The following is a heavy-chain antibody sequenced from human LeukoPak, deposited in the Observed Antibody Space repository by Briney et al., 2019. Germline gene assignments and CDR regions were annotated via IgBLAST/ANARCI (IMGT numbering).Heavy chain of an antibody. D-gene: IGHD2-2*01. Sequence: GGSLRLSCAASGFTFSSYAMSWVRQAPGKGLEWVSAISGSGGSTYYADSVKGRFTISRDNSKNTLYLQMNSLRAEDTAVYYCAKDKVPAALPDYYYGMDVWGQGTTVTVSS. CDR3: AKDKVPAALPDYYYGMDV. CDR1: GFTFSSYA. V-gene: IGHV3-23*01. J-gene: IGHJ6*02. CDR2: ISGSGGST.